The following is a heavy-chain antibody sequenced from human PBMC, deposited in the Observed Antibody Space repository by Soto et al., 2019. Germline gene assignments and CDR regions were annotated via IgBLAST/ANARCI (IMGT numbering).Heavy chain of an antibody. J-gene: IGHJ6*02. CDR1: GGSISNYY. D-gene: IGHD3-10*01. Sequence: QVPLQESGPGLVKPSVTLSLSCNVSGGSISNYYWRWFRQTPGKGLEWLGYVHDSWGSNYNTSLKTRVVFSQDTSRTHFALKLSHVTANETAVYYCARQGFGALQGLVDVCGQGTTVTVSS. V-gene: IGHV4-59*08. CDR3: ARQGFGALQGLVDV. CDR2: VHDSWGS.